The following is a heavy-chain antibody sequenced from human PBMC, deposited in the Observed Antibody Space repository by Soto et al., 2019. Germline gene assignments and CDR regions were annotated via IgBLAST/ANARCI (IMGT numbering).Heavy chain of an antibody. CDR2: INPGNGNT. V-gene: IGHV1-3*01. Sequence: ASVKVSCKASGYTFSNYAMHWVRQAPGQRLEWMGWINPGNGNTRYSQNIQGRVTITRDTSASTAYMELSSLRSEDTAVYYCAREQVVVATTPHWYLDLWGRGSLVTVSS. CDR3: AREQVVVATTPHWYLDL. CDR1: GYTFSNYA. J-gene: IGHJ2*01. D-gene: IGHD2-15*01.